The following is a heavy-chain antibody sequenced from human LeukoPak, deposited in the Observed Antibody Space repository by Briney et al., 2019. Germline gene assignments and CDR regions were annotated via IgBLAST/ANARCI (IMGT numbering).Heavy chain of an antibody. CDR1: GFTFSDYY. J-gene: IGHJ6*03. CDR3: ARVTEQYNYDQGSYSYYMDV. V-gene: IGHV3-11*04. Sequence: GGSLRLSCAASGFTFSDYYMSWIRQAPGKGLEWLSYISSRGSTIYYADSVKGRFTISRDNAKNSLYLQMNSLRAEDTAVYYCARVTEQYNYDQGSYSYYMDVWGKGTTVTVSS. D-gene: IGHD1-1*01. CDR2: ISSRGSTI.